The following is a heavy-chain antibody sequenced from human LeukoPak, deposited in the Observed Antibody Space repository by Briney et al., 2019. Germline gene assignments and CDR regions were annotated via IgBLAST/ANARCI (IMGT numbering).Heavy chain of an antibody. CDR3: AKGPVVPIATYFFDF. CDR2: VSGSGDTT. Sequence: GGSLRLSCAASGFTFSSYALTWVRQAPGKWLEWVSAVSGSGDTTYYADSVQGRFSISRDNSKNTLYVQMNSLSPEDTAIYYCAKGPVVPIATYFFDFWGPGTLVIVSS. V-gene: IGHV3-23*01. CDR1: GFTFSSYA. D-gene: IGHD2-2*01. J-gene: IGHJ4*02.